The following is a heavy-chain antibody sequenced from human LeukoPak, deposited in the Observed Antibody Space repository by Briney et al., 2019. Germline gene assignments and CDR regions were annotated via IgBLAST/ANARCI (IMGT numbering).Heavy chain of an antibody. CDR2: IKQDGSEK. CDR3: ARDPRDHGDRYFDY. J-gene: IGHJ4*02. D-gene: IGHD4-17*01. CDR1: GFTFSSYW. Sequence: GGSLRLSCAASGFTFSSYWLSWVRQAPGKGLEYVANIKQDGSEKYYVDSVKGRFTISRDNAKNSLYLQMNSLRAEDTAVYYCARDPRDHGDRYFDYWGQGTLVTVSS. V-gene: IGHV3-7*03.